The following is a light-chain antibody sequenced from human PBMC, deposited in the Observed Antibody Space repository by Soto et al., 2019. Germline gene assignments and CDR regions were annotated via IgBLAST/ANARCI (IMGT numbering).Light chain of an antibody. J-gene: IGKJ5*01. V-gene: IGKV1-9*01. CDR3: QQLNSYPTT. CDR2: AAS. Sequence: DIQLTQSPSFLSASVGDRVTITCRASQGISSYLAWYQQKPGKAPKLLIYAASTLQGGDPSRFSGSGSGTEFTLTVSSLQPEDIATYYCQQLNSYPTTFGQGTRLDIK. CDR1: QGISSY.